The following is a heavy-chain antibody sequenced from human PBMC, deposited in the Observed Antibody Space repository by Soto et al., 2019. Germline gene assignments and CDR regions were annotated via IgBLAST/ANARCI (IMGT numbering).Heavy chain of an antibody. CDR3: ARLVSLADILPWFDP. J-gene: IGHJ5*02. CDR2: IYPGDSDT. Sequence: HGESLKISCKGSGYSFTSYWIGWVRQMPGKGLEWMGIIYPGDSDTRYSPSFQGQVTISADKSISTAYLQWSSLKASDTAMYYCARLVSLADILPWFDPWGQGTLVTVSS. CDR1: GYSFTSYW. D-gene: IGHD3-9*01. V-gene: IGHV5-51*01.